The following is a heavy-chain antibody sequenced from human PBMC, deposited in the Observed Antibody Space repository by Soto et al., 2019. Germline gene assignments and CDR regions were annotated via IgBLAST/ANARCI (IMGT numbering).Heavy chain of an antibody. D-gene: IGHD3-10*01. CDR1: GGSISSGGYY. CDR2: IYYSGST. J-gene: IGHJ4*02. CDR3: ARVFSGSVDY. V-gene: IGHV4-31*03. Sequence: SETLSLTCTVSGGSISSGGYYWSWIRQHPGKGLEWIGYIYYSGSTYYNPSLKSRVTISVDTSKNQFSLKLSSVTAADTAVYYCARVFSGSVDYWGQGTLVTVSS.